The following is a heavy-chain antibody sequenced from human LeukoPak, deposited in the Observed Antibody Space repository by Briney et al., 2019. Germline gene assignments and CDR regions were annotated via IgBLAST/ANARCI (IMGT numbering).Heavy chain of an antibody. Sequence: ASVKVSCTASSYTFTSYGIRWVRQAPGQGLEWMGWISAYNGNTNYAQKLQGRVTMTTDTSTSTAYMELRSLRSDDTAVYYRARDPMAIVVVPAAMVSAFDIWGQRTMVTVSS. V-gene: IGHV1-18*01. CDR2: ISAYNGNT. J-gene: IGHJ3*02. CDR3: ARDPMAIVVVPAAMVSAFDI. D-gene: IGHD2-2*01. CDR1: SYTFTSYG.